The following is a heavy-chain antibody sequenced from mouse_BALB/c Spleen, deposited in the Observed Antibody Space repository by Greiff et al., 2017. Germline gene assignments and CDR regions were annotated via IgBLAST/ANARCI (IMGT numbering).Heavy chain of an antibody. D-gene: IGHD2-4*01. CDR1: GYTFTSYW. CDR3: AREYDYDAFAY. CDR2: INPSTGYT. Sequence: VQLQQSGAELAKPGASVKMSCKASGYTFTSYWMHWVKQRPGQGLEWIGYINPSTGYTEYNQKFKDKATLTADKSSSTAYMQLSSLTSEDSAVYYCAREYDYDAFAYWGQGTLVTVSA. V-gene: IGHV1-7*01. J-gene: IGHJ3*01.